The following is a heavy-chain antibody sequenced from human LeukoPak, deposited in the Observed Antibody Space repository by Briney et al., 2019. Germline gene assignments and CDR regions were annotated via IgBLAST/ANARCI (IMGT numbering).Heavy chain of an antibody. CDR2: ISGRGGST. J-gene: IGHJ4*02. D-gene: IGHD3-3*01. Sequence: GGSLRLSCAASGFTFSSYAMSWVRQAPGKGPGWVSAISGRGGSTYYADSVKGRFTISRDNSKNTLYLQMNSLRAEDTAVYYCAAPELRFLEWLPSPFLPLFDYWGQGTLVTVSS. CDR3: AAPELRFLEWLPSPFLPLFDY. CDR1: GFTFSSYA. V-gene: IGHV3-23*01.